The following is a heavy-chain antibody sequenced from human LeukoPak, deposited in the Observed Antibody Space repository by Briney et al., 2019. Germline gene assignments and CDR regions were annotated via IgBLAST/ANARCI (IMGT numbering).Heavy chain of an antibody. J-gene: IGHJ4*02. V-gene: IGHV1-69*13. D-gene: IGHD3-10*01. CDR1: GGTFSSYA. Sequence: SVKVSCKASGGTFSSYAISWVRQAPGQGLEWMGGIIPIFGTANYAQKFQGRVTITADESTSTAYMELSSLRSEDTAAYYCARDRYGSGTFDYWGQGTLVTVSS. CDR3: ARDRYGSGTFDY. CDR2: IIPIFGTA.